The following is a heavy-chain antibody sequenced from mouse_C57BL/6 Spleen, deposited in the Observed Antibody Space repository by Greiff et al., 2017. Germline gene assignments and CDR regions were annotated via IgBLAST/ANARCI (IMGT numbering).Heavy chain of an antibody. CDR1: GYTFTSYW. CDR2: IYPGSGST. CDR3: AREGYYSNHWYFDV. Sequence: VQLQQPGAELVKPGASVKMSCKASGYTFTSYWITWVKQRPGQGLEWIGDIYPGSGSTNYNEKFTSKATLTVDTSSSTAYMQLSSLTSEDSAVYNCAREGYYSNHWYFDVWGTGTTVTVSS. V-gene: IGHV1-55*01. D-gene: IGHD2-5*01. J-gene: IGHJ1*03.